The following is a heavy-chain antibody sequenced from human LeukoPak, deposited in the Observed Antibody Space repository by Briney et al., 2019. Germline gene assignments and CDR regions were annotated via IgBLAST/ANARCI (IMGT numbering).Heavy chain of an antibody. Sequence: GGSLRLSCAASGFTFSSYGMHWVRQAPGKGLEWVAVISYDGSNKYYADSVKGRFTISRDNSKDTLYLQMNSLRAEDTAVYYCAKEGGRFAFGNWFDPWGQGTLVTVSS. CDR2: ISYDGSNK. D-gene: IGHD3-10*01. CDR1: GFTFSSYG. V-gene: IGHV3-30*18. J-gene: IGHJ5*02. CDR3: AKEGGRFAFGNWFDP.